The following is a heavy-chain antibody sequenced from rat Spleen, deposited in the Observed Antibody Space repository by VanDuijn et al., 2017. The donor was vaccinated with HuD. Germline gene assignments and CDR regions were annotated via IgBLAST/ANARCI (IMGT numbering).Heavy chain of an antibody. CDR1: GFTFSDYY. D-gene: IGHD1-2*01. J-gene: IGHJ1*01. V-gene: IGHV5-22*01. CDR3: ARRGYNYQWYFDF. Sequence: EVQLVESGGGLVQPGRSLKLSCAASGFTFSDYYMAWVRQAPKKGLEWVASINYEGSTTHYGDSVKGRFSISRDKAKIALYLQMNSLRSEDTATYYCARRGYNYQWYFDFWGPGTMVTVSS. CDR2: INYEGSTT.